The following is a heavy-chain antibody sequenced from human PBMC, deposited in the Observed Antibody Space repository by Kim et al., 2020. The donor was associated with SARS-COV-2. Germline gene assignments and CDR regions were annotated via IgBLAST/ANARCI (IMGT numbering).Heavy chain of an antibody. Sequence: ASVKVSCKASGYTFTSYAMNWVRQAPGQGLEWMGWINTNTGNPTYAQGFTGRFVFSLDTSVSTAYLQISSLKAEDTAVYYCARVGDVVVPAAHPMYYYYGMDVWGQGTTVTVSS. CDR3: ARVGDVVVPAAHPMYYYYGMDV. CDR1: GYTFTSYA. V-gene: IGHV7-4-1*02. J-gene: IGHJ6*02. D-gene: IGHD2-2*01. CDR2: INTNTGNP.